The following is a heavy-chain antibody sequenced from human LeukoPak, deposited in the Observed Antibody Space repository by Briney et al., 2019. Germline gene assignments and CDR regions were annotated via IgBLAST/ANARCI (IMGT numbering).Heavy chain of an antibody. D-gene: IGHD2-2*02. J-gene: IGHJ6*03. Sequence: SVKLSRNASGGTFNRYAISWVRLPPGPGNEWMGGVIPMFDTANNEQRFQGRLTITADKSTSTGYMELSSLTSEDTDVYYCARVAAEVVGLPGAIGFGWLRRDYYYIDVWGKGTTVTVSS. CDR2: VIPMFDTA. CDR1: GGTFNRYA. CDR3: ARVAAEVVGLPGAIGFGWLRRDYYYIDV. V-gene: IGHV1-69*06.